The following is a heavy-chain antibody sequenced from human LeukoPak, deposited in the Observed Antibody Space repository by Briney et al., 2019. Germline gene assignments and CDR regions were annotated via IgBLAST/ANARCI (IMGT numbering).Heavy chain of an antibody. Sequence: PSETLSLTCTVSGGSISSSSYYWGWIRQPPGKGLEWIGSIYYSGSTYYNPSLKSRVTISVDTSKNQFSPKLSSVTAADTAVYYCARHSSSWYRYFQHWGQGTLVTVSS. V-gene: IGHV4-39*01. CDR1: GGSISSSSYY. J-gene: IGHJ1*01. CDR3: ARHSSSWYRYFQH. D-gene: IGHD6-13*01. CDR2: IYYSGST.